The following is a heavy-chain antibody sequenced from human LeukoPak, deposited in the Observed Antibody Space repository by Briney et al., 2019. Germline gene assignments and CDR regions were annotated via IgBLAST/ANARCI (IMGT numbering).Heavy chain of an antibody. D-gene: IGHD5-24*01. CDR2: IYYSGST. Sequence: SETLSLTCTVSGGFFSGGGYYWSSIRQHPGKGLEWIGYIYYSGSTYYNPSLKSRVTISVDTSKNQFSLKLSSVTAADTAVYYCANYLSGYPYYFDYWGQGTLVTVSS. CDR3: ANYLSGYPYYFDY. V-gene: IGHV4-31*03. J-gene: IGHJ4*02. CDR1: GGFFSGGGYY.